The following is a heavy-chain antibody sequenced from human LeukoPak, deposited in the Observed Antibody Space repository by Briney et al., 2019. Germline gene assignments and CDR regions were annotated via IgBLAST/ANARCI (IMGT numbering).Heavy chain of an antibody. CDR3: ARVLPVASRDY. Sequence: GGSLRLSCAASGFTFSTYWMSWVRQAPGKGLEWVANIKQDGSDKFYVDSVKGRFTISRDKAKNSMYLQMNSLRAEDTAVYYCARVLPVASRDYWGQGTLVTVSS. D-gene: IGHD2-2*01. CDR1: GFTFSTYW. J-gene: IGHJ4*02. V-gene: IGHV3-7*01. CDR2: IKQDGSDK.